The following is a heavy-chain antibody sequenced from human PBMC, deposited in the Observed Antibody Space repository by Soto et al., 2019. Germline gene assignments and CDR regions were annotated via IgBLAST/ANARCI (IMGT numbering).Heavy chain of an antibody. CDR3: AKETVWSGPPYYFDY. J-gene: IGHJ4*02. Sequence: WSLRLSCAASGFTFSSSAMSWVRQAPGKGLEWLSSISRTGGSTYYPGSVKGRFTISRDNSRNTLYLQVDSLRVEDTAMYYCAKETVWSGPPYYFDYWGQGILVTVSS. CDR2: ISRTGGST. D-gene: IGHD3-3*01. CDR1: GFTFSSSA. V-gene: IGHV3-23*01.